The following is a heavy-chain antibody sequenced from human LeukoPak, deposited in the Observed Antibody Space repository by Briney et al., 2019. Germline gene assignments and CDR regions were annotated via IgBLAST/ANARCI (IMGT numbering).Heavy chain of an antibody. CDR2: IIPIFGTA. D-gene: IGHD3-10*01. Sequence: ASVKVSCKASGGTFSSYAINWVRQAPGQGLEWMGGIIPIFGTANYAQRFQGRVTITADESTSTAYMELSSLRSEDTAVYYCASLGSGSSPIVDFDHWGQGTQVTVSS. J-gene: IGHJ4*02. CDR1: GGTFSSYA. CDR3: ASLGSGSSPIVDFDH. V-gene: IGHV1-69*13.